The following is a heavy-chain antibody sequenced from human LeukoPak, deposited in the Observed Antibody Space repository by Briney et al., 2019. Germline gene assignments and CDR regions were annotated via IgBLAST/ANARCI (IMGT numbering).Heavy chain of an antibody. D-gene: IGHD1-26*01. V-gene: IGHV1-8*02. Sequence: EASVKVSCKASGYTFTSYDINWVRQATGQGLEWMGWMNPNSGNTGYAQKFQGRVTMTEDTSTDTAYMELSSLRSEDTAVYYCATRRPIYSGSYPPGPGEFGYWGQGTLVTVSS. J-gene: IGHJ4*02. CDR2: MNPNSGNT. CDR1: GYTFTSYD. CDR3: ATRRPIYSGSYPPGPGEFGY.